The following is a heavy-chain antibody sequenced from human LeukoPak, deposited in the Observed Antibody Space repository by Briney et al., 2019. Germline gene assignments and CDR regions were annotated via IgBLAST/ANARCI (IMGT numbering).Heavy chain of an antibody. CDR1: GFTFSSSA. D-gene: IGHD3-10*01. V-gene: IGHV3-23*01. CDR2: ISGRDGST. J-gene: IGHJ4*02. Sequence: GGSLRLSCAASGFTFSSSAMSWVRQTPGKGLEWVSAISGRDGSTYYADSVKGRFSISRDNAKNSLYLQMNSLRAEDTAVYYCARTSRYYYGSGSYYADYWGQGTLVTVSS. CDR3: ARTSRYYYGSGSYYADY.